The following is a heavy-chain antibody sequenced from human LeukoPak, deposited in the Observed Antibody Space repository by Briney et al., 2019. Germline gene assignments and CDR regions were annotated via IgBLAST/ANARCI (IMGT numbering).Heavy chain of an antibody. J-gene: IGHJ6*04. CDR2: ISGSGERT. Sequence: AGGSLRLSCAASGFTFSSYGMSWVRQAPGKGLEWVSAISGSGERTYYADSVKGRFTISRDNAKNSLYLQMNSLRAEDTAVYYCAELGITMIGGVWGKGTTVTISS. CDR1: GFTFSSYG. V-gene: IGHV3-23*01. D-gene: IGHD3-10*02. CDR3: AELGITMIGGV.